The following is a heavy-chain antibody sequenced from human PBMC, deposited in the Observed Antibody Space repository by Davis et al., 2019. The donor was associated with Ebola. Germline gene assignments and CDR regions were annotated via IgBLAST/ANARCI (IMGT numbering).Heavy chain of an antibody. V-gene: IGHV3-23*01. CDR2: ISSSGGST. Sequence: GGSLRLSCAASGFTFRSYAMSWVRQAPGKGLEWVSGISSSGGSTYYADSVKGRFTISRDNSKNTLYLQMNSLRAEDTAVYYCARVRWTSGYYFDYWGQGTLVTVSS. CDR1: GFTFRSYA. D-gene: IGHD3-22*01. CDR3: ARVRWTSGYYFDY. J-gene: IGHJ4*02.